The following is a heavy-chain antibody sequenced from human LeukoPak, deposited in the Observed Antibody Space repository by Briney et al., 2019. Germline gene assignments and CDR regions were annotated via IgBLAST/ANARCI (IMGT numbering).Heavy chain of an antibody. D-gene: IGHD2-15*01. J-gene: IGHJ4*02. CDR3: AGGLLGCSGGSCYPTDY. Sequence: GGSLRLSCAASGFTFSSYAMSWVRQAPGKGLEWVSGISGSGGSTYYVDSVKGRFTISRDNPKNTLYLQMDSLRAEDTAVYYCAGGLLGCSGGSCYPTDYWGQGTLVIVSS. CDR1: GFTFSSYA. CDR2: ISGSGGST. V-gene: IGHV3-23*01.